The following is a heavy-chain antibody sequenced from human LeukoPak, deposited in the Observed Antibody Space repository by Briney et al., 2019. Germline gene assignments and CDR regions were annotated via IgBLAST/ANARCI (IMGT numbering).Heavy chain of an antibody. Sequence: ASVKVSCKASGYTFTSYAMHWVRQAPGQRLEWMGWSNAGNGNTKYSQEFQGRVTITRDTSASTAYMELSSLRSEGMAVYYCARAGSHYYYDSSGYYEINDAFDIWGQGTMVTVSS. V-gene: IGHV1-3*02. D-gene: IGHD3-22*01. CDR1: GYTFTSYA. CDR3: ARAGSHYYYDSSGYYEINDAFDI. J-gene: IGHJ3*02. CDR2: SNAGNGNT.